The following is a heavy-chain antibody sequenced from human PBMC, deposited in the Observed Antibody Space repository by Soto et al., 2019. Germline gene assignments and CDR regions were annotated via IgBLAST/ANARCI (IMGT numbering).Heavy chain of an antibody. J-gene: IGHJ3*02. CDR1: GFTVSSNY. V-gene: IGHV3-66*01. D-gene: IGHD3-10*01. CDR2: IYSGGST. CDR3: ARDPDGWGAFDI. Sequence: GGSLRLSCAASGFTVSSNYMSWVRQAPGKGLEWVSVIYSGGSTYYADSVRGRFTISRDNSKNTLYLQMNSLRAEDTAVYYCARDPDGWGAFDIWGQGTMVTVSS.